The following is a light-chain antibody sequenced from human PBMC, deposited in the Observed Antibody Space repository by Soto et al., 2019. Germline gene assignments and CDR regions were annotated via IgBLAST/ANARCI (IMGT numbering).Light chain of an antibody. CDR3: SSYTSSTTLV. Sequence: QSALTQPASVSGSPGQSITISCTGTSSDVGGYNYVSWYQQHPGKAPKLMIYGVTNRPSEISNRFSGSKSGNTASLIISGLQAEDEADYYCSSYTSSTTLVFGTGTKVTVL. CDR1: SSDVGGYNY. CDR2: GVT. V-gene: IGLV2-14*01. J-gene: IGLJ1*01.